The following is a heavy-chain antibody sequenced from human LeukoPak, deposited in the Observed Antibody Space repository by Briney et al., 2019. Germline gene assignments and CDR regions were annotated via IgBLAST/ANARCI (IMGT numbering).Heavy chain of an antibody. V-gene: IGHV3-30*02. CDR2: IRYDGSNK. CDR1: GFTFSSYG. D-gene: IGHD1-26*01. Sequence: GGSLRLSCAASGFTFSSYGMHWVRQAPGKGLEWVAFIRYDGSNKYYADSVKGRFTISRDNSKNTLYLQMNSLRAEDTAVYYCAKDGEVGATLYFDYWGQGTLVTVSS. J-gene: IGHJ4*02. CDR3: AKDGEVGATLYFDY.